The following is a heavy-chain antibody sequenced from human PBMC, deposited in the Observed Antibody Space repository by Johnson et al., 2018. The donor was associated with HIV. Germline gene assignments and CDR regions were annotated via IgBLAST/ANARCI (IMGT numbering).Heavy chain of an antibody. CDR2: IGTAGDT. CDR3: ARVGSNSSSFDAFDI. CDR1: GFIFSSYW. J-gene: IGHJ3*02. Sequence: VQLMESGGGLVQPGGSLRLSCAASGFIFSSYWMSWVRQAPGKGLEWVSAIGTAGDTYYPGSVKGRFTIARDNSKNTLYLQMNSLRAEDTAVYYCARVGSNSSSFDAFDIWGQGTMVTVSS. D-gene: IGHD6-6*01. V-gene: IGHV3-66*02.